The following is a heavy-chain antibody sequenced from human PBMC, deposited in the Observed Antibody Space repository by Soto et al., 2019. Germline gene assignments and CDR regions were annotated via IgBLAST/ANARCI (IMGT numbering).Heavy chain of an antibody. J-gene: IGHJ6*02. V-gene: IGHV3-7*03. CDR3: ARVFKTMVRANYYYGMDV. D-gene: IGHD3-10*01. CDR1: GFTFSSYW. CDR2: IKQDGSEK. Sequence: GGSLRLSCAASGFTFSSYWMSWVRQAPGKGLEWVANIKQDGSEKYYVDSVKGRFTISRDNAKKSLYLQMNSLRAEDTAVYYCARVFKTMVRANYYYGMDVWGQGTTVTVS.